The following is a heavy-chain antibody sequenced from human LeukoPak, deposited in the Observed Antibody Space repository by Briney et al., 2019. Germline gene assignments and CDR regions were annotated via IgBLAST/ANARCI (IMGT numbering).Heavy chain of an antibody. J-gene: IGHJ6*03. Sequence: GASVKVSCKASGYIFTAYYVHWVRQAPGQGLEWMGWIHPKSGDTNFAQRFQGRVTLTSDATLSTIYVELSGLRSDDTAIYYCARDTWFGNYYLDVWGSGTTVTVSS. CDR3: ARDTWFGNYYLDV. D-gene: IGHD3-10*01. V-gene: IGHV1-2*02. CDR1: GYIFTAYY. CDR2: IHPKSGDT.